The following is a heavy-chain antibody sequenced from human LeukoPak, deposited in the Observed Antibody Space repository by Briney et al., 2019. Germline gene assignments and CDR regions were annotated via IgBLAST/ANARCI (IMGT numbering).Heavy chain of an antibody. D-gene: IGHD3-10*01. CDR2: INPNSGGT. Sequence: ASVKVSCKASGYSFTNYDINWVRQAPGQGLEWMGWINPNSGGTNYAQKFQGRVTMTRDTSISTAYMELSRLRSDDTAVYYCARDSRFGEYHFDYWGQGTLVTVSS. J-gene: IGHJ4*02. V-gene: IGHV1-2*02. CDR3: ARDSRFGEYHFDY. CDR1: GYSFTNYD.